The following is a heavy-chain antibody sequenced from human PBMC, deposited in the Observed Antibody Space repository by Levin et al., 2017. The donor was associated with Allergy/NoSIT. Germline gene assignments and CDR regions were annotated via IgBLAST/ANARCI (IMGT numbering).Heavy chain of an antibody. V-gene: IGHV3-64D*06. Sequence: GGSLRLSCSASGFTFSSYAMHWVRQAPGKGLEYVSAISSNGGSTYYADSVKGRFTISRDNSKNTLYLQMSSLRAEDTAVYYCVKTQQLAPILRSYWGQGTLVTVSS. CDR3: VKTQQLAPILRSY. D-gene: IGHD6-13*01. CDR2: ISSNGGST. CDR1: GFTFSSYA. J-gene: IGHJ4*02.